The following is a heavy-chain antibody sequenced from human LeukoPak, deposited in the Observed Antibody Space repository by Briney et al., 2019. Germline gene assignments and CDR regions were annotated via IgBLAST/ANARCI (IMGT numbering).Heavy chain of an antibody. D-gene: IGHD6-13*01. CDR3: AKDVGFGGFRTISSWYDY. J-gene: IGHJ4*02. CDR1: DFTFSSYA. CDR2: ISGSGGST. Sequence: PGGSLRLSCAASDFTFSSYAMSWVRQAPGKGLEWVSAISGSGGSTYYADSVKGRFTISRDNSKNTLYLQMNSLRAEDMAVYYCAKDVGFGGFRTISSWYDYWGQGTLVTVSS. V-gene: IGHV3-23*01.